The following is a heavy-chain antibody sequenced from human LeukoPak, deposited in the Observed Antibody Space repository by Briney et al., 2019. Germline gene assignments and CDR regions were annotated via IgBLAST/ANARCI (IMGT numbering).Heavy chain of an antibody. J-gene: IGHJ4*02. CDR2: IYYSGST. CDR3: ARHAAGRDGYNCHFDY. Sequence: SETLSLTCTVSGGSISSYYWSWIRQPPGKGLEWIGYIYYSGSTNYNPSLKSRVTISVDTPKNQFSLKLSSVTAADTAVYYCARHAAGRDGYNCHFDYWGQGTLVTVSS. D-gene: IGHD5-12*01. V-gene: IGHV4-59*08. CDR1: GGSISSYY.